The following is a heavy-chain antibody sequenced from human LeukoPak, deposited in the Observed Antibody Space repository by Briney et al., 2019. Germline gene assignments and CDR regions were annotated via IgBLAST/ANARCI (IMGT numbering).Heavy chain of an antibody. D-gene: IGHD6-13*01. CDR1: GGSISRGDYY. V-gene: IGHV4-30-4*01. CDR2: IYYSGST. CDR3: AREGFIAAAGIIDY. Sequence: SQTLSLTCTFSGGSISRGDYYGSWIRQPPGKGLEWVGYIYYSGSTYYNPSLKRRVTISVDTSKDQFSLKLSSVTAADTAVYYCAREGFIAAAGIIDYWGQGPLVTVSS. J-gene: IGHJ4*02.